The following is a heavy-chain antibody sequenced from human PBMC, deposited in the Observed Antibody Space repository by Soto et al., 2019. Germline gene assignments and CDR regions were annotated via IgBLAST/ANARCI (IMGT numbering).Heavy chain of an antibody. CDR2: IDPSDSDT. CDR3: ARTDFWTGYKASAV. J-gene: IGHJ6*02. CDR1: GYSFTSYW. D-gene: IGHD3-3*01. V-gene: IGHV5-10-1*01. Sequence: GESLKISCKGSGYSFTSYWISWVRQLPGKGLEWLGRIDPSDSDTNYSPSFQGHVTISADKSISTAYLQWSSLKASDTAMYYCARTDFWTGYKASAVWGQGTRVTVSS.